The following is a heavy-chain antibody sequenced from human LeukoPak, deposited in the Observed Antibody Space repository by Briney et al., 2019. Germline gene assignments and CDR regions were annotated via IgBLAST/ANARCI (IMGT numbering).Heavy chain of an antibody. CDR3: ASGRIVLMVYATRARDDNWFDP. D-gene: IGHD2-8*01. CDR2: MNPNSGNT. Sequence: AAVKVSCKASGCTFTSYDINWVRQAAGQGLEWMGWMNPNSGNTGYAQKFQGRVTMTRNTSISTAYMEMSSLRSEETAVYYCASGRIVLMVYATRARDDNWFDPWGQGTLVTVSS. V-gene: IGHV1-8*01. CDR1: GCTFTSYD. J-gene: IGHJ5*02.